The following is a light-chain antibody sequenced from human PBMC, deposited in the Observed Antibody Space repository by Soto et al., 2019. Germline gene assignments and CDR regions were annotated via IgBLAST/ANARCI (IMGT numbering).Light chain of an antibody. CDR3: QQSYDMPWT. CDR1: QSISTY. Sequence: DIQMTQSPSSLSASVGDTVTITCRASQSISTYLSWYQQKPGKAPKLLIYAAYTLQSGVPSRFSGSGSGTDFTLTISSLQPVDFAAYYCQQSYDMPWTFGQGTKVEI. J-gene: IGKJ1*01. CDR2: AAY. V-gene: IGKV1-39*01.